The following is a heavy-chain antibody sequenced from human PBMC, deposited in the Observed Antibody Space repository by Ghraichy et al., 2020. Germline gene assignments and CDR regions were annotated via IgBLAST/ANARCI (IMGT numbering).Heavy chain of an antibody. J-gene: IGHJ4*02. Sequence: GGSLRLSCEASGFTFSSYWMNWVRQAPGKGLEWVANIREDGSQKYSVDSVKGRFTISRDNAKNSIFLQMNSLSAEDTGVYYCASIQLWPLFFDYWGQGTLVTVSS. CDR1: GFTFSSYW. V-gene: IGHV3-7*01. CDR3: ASIQLWPLFFDY. D-gene: IGHD5-18*01. CDR2: IREDGSQK.